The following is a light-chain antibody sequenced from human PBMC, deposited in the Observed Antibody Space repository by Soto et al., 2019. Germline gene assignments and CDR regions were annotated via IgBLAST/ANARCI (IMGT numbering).Light chain of an antibody. J-gene: IGKJ1*01. Sequence: EIVLTQSPATLSLSPGERATLSCRASQSVSSYLAWYQQKPGQAPRLLIYDTSNRATGLPDRFSGSGSGTDFTLTIRRLEPDDFAVYYCQQYGSSPRTFGQGTKVDI. V-gene: IGKV3-20*01. CDR1: QSVSSY. CDR2: DTS. CDR3: QQYGSSPRT.